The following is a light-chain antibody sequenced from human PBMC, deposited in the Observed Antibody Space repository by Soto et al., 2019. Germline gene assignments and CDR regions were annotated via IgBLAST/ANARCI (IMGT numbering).Light chain of an antibody. J-gene: IGKJ1*01. CDR3: QQYNYWPWT. V-gene: IGKV3-15*01. CDR2: GAS. Sequence: EIVMTQSPATLSVSPGERATLSCRASQSVSSNLAWYQQKPGQAPRLLIYGASTRATGIPARFSGSGSETEFTLTISSLQSEDFAVYYCQQYNYWPWTFGQGTNVEIK. CDR1: QSVSSN.